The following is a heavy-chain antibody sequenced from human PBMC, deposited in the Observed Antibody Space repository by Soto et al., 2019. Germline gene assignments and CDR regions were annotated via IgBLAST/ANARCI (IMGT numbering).Heavy chain of an antibody. Sequence: QVQLVQSGAEVKKPGASVKVSCKASGYTFTSYGISWVRQAPGQGLEWMGWISPYNGNTNYAQKLQDRVTMTTDTSASTAYMELRGLRSDDTAVYYCARGYYDFWSGYLTPNWFDPWGQGTLVTVSS. CDR3: ARGYYDFWSGYLTPNWFDP. CDR2: ISPYNGNT. D-gene: IGHD3-3*01. CDR1: GYTFTSYG. J-gene: IGHJ5*02. V-gene: IGHV1-18*04.